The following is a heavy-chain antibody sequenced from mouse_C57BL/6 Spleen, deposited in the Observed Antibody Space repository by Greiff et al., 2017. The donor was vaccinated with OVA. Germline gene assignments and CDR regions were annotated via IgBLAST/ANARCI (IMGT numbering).Heavy chain of an antibody. CDR2: IDPANGNT. D-gene: IGHD4-1*01. Sequence: VQLKESVAELVRPGASVKLSCTASGFNIKNTYMHWVKQRPEQGLEWIGRIDPANGNTKYAPKFQGKATITADTSSNTAYLQLSRLTSEDTANYYCASGLGRDWYFDVWGTGTTVTVSS. J-gene: IGHJ1*03. CDR1: GFNIKNTY. CDR3: ASGLGRDWYFDV. V-gene: IGHV14-3*01.